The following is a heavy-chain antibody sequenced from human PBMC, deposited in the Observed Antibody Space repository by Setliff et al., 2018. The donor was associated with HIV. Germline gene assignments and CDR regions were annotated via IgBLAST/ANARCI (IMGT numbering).Heavy chain of an antibody. CDR1: GFTFNNAW. D-gene: IGHD4-4*01. V-gene: IGHV3-15*01. J-gene: IGHJ4*02. CDR3: TSSYINYAY. Sequence: PGGSLRLSCVASGFTFNNAWMNWVRQAPGKGLEWVGRIRSKAHGGTIEYAAPVKGRFTISRDDSKNTLYLQMNSLKTEDTAVYYCTSSYINYAYWGQGTLVTVSS. CDR2: IRSKAHGGTI.